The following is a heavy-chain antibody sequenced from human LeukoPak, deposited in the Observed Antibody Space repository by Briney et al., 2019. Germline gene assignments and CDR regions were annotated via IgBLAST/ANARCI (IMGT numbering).Heavy chain of an antibody. CDR2: IYHSGST. D-gene: IGHD1-1*01. CDR1: GYSISSGYY. V-gene: IGHV4-38-2*02. J-gene: IGHJ4*02. CDR3: ARDSPPRSWNEEFDY. Sequence: SETLSLTCTVSGYSISSGYYWGWIRQPPGKGLEWIGSIYHSGSTYYNPSLKSRVTISVDTSKNQFSLKLSSVTAADTAVYYCARDSPPRSWNEEFDYWGQGTLVTVSS.